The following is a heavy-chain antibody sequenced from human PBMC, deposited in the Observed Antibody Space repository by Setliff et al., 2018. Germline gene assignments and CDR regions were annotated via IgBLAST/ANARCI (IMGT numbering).Heavy chain of an antibody. V-gene: IGHV4-61*09. CDR2: IYTSGST. CDR1: GYSISSGYF. D-gene: IGHD4-4*01. CDR3: ASYRQDVNY. Sequence: TLSLTCSVSGYSISSGYFWGWIRQPAGKGLEWIGHIYTSGSTNYNPSLKSRVTISVDTSKNQFSLKLSSVTAADTAVYYCASYRQDVNYWGQGTLVTVSS. J-gene: IGHJ4*02.